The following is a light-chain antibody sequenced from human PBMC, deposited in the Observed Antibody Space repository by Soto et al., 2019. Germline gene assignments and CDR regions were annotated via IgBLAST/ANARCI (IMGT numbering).Light chain of an antibody. Sequence: DVVMTQSPLSLPVTLGQPASISCRSSRSLVYSDGNTSLNWFQQRPGQSPRRLIFEVSNGDSGVPDRFCGSASGSDFTLKISRGEAGDFGLYFCMQGTHWPQTSGQGTKGEAK. CDR3: MQGTHWPQT. CDR1: RSLVYSDGNTS. J-gene: IGKJ1*01. V-gene: IGKV2-30*01. CDR2: EVS.